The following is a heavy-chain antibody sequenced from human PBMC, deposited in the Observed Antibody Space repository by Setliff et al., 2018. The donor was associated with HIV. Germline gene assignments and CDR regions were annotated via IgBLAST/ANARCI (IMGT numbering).Heavy chain of an antibody. J-gene: IGHJ1*01. D-gene: IGHD5-12*01. V-gene: IGHV3-73*01. CDR2: IRSKANSYAT. CDR3: TRQRDGYNSAGKYFQH. CDR1: GYTFDSYG. Sequence: GGSLRLSCVASGYTFDSYGMHWVRQAPGKGLEWVGRIRSKANSYATAYAASVKGRFTISRDDSKNTAYLQMNSLKTEDTAVYYCTRQRDGYNSAGKYFQHWGQGTLVTVSS.